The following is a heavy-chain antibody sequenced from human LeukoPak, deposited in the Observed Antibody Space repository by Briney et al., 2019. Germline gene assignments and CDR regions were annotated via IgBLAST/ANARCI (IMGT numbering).Heavy chain of an antibody. V-gene: IGHV1-8*01. CDR2: MNPNSGNT. CDR1: GYTFTSYD. D-gene: IGHD6-13*01. CDR3: ARAVPIAAAGTRRFDP. J-gene: IGHJ5*02. Sequence: GASVKVSCKASGYTFTSYDINWVRQATGQGLEWMGWMNPNSGNTGYAQKFQGRVTMTRNTSISTAYMELSSLRSEDTAVYYCARAVPIAAAGTRRFDPWGQGTLVTVSS.